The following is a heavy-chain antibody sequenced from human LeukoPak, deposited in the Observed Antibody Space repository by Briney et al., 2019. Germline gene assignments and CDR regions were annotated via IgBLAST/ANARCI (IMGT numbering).Heavy chain of an antibody. CDR3: ARDGFEEQWLGEGWFDP. CDR1: GYTFTSYG. CDR2: ISAYNGNT. D-gene: IGHD6-19*01. V-gene: IGHV1-18*01. Sequence: GASVKVSCKASGYTFTSYGISWVRQAPGQGLEWMGWISAYNGNTNYAQKLQGRVTMTTDTSTSTAYMELRSLRSDDTAVYYCARDGFEEQWLGEGWFDPWGQGTLVTVSS. J-gene: IGHJ5*02.